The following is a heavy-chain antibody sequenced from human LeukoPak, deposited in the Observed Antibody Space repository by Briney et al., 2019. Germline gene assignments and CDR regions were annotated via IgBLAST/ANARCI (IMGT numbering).Heavy chain of an antibody. V-gene: IGHV4-39*07. J-gene: IGHJ5*02. Sequence: SETLSLTCTVSGGAISNTSYYWGWIRQSPWKGLEWFGSIYYSGSTFYNPSLESLITISVDTSKNQFSLKLSSVTAADTAVYYCARGLQLGWFDPWGQGTLVTVSS. CDR1: GGAISNTSYY. CDR2: IYYSGST. D-gene: IGHD5-24*01. CDR3: ARGLQLGWFDP.